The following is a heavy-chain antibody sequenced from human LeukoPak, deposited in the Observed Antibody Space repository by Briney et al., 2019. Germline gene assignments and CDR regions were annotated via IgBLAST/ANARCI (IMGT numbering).Heavy chain of an antibody. D-gene: IGHD4-17*01. CDR1: GFTFSSYA. V-gene: IGHV3-64*01. J-gene: IGHJ4*02. CDR2: ISSNGGST. Sequence: GGSLRLSCAASGFTFSSYAMHWVRQAPGKGLEYVSAISSNGGSTYYANSVKGRFTISRDNSKSTLYLQMGSLRAEDMAVYYCARDRYGDSYFDYWGQGTLVTVSS. CDR3: ARDRYGDSYFDY.